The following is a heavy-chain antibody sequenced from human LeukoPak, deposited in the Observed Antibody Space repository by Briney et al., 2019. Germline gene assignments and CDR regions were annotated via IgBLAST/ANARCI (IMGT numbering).Heavy chain of an antibody. CDR3: ARRGYSGVWGMDV. V-gene: IGHV3-74*01. J-gene: IGHJ6*02. Sequence: GGSLRLSCAASGFTLSNCWMYWVRQAPGRGLVRVSRINGDGTTTTYADSVKGRFTISRDNAKNTLYLQMNSLRVDDTSVYYCARRGYSGVWGMDVWGQGTTVTVSS. CDR2: INGDGTTT. D-gene: IGHD5-12*01. CDR1: GFTLSNCW.